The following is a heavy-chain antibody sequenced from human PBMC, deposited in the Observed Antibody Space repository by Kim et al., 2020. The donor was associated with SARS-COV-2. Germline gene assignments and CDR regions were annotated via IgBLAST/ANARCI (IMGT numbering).Heavy chain of an antibody. J-gene: IGHJ5*02. CDR3: VKESDLAYYDFWSGFNWFDP. D-gene: IGHD3-3*01. Sequence: GGSLRRSCSASGFTFSSYAMHWVRQAPGKGLEYVSAISSNGGSTYYADSVKGRFTISRDNSKNTLYLQMSSLRAEDTAVYYCVKESDLAYYDFWSGFNWFDPWGQGTLVTVSS. CDR1: GFTFSSYA. CDR2: ISSNGGST. V-gene: IGHV3-64D*09.